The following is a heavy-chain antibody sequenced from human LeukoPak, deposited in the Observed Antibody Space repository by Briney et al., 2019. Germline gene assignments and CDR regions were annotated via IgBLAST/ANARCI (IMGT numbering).Heavy chain of an antibody. Sequence: ASVKVSCKASGYTFTGYYMHWVRQAPGQGLEWMGWINPNSGGTNYAQKFQGRVTMTRDTSISTAYMELSRLRSDDTAVYYCARDSAPTDWGFGVAFGIWGQGTMVTVSS. D-gene: IGHD7-27*01. J-gene: IGHJ3*02. CDR2: INPNSGGT. CDR1: GYTFTGYY. CDR3: ARDSAPTDWGFGVAFGI. V-gene: IGHV1-2*02.